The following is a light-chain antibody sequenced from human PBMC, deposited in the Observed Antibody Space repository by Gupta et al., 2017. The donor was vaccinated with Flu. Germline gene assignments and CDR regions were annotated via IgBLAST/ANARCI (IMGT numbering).Light chain of an antibody. Sequence: QSVLTQPPSVSAAPGQKVTISCSGSSSNIENNYVSWYQQLPGTAPELLIYENNKRPSGIPDRFSGSKSDTSATLGITGLQTGDEANYYCGTWDSSLSAWVFGGGTKLTVL. CDR1: SSNIENNY. J-gene: IGLJ3*02. V-gene: IGLV1-51*02. CDR3: GTWDSSLSAWV. CDR2: ENN.